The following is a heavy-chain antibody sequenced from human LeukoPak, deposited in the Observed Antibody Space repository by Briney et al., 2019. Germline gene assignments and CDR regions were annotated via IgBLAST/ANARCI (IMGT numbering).Heavy chain of an antibody. Sequence: PSGTLSLTCTVSGGSISSSNWWSWVRQPPGKGLEWIGEIYHSGSTNYNPSLKSRVTISVDKSKNQFSLKLSSVTAADTAVYYCAVGYYDILTGYVHWGQGTLVTVSS. CDR2: IYHSGST. J-gene: IGHJ4*02. D-gene: IGHD3-9*01. CDR3: AVGYYDILTGYVH. CDR1: GGSISSSNW. V-gene: IGHV4-4*02.